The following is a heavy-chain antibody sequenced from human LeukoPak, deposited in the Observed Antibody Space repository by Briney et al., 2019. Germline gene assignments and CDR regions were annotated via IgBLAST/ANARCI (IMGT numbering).Heavy chain of an antibody. D-gene: IGHD1-7*01. Sequence: SETLSLTCTVSGGSISSGNYYWSWIRQPAGKGLEWIGRVYPTGSTNYNPSLKSRVTISVDTSKNQFSLKLSSVTAADTAVYYCARGVSTTNFDYWGRGTLVTVSS. CDR2: VYPTGST. J-gene: IGHJ4*02. CDR3: ARGVSTTNFDY. CDR1: GGSISSGNYY. V-gene: IGHV4-61*02.